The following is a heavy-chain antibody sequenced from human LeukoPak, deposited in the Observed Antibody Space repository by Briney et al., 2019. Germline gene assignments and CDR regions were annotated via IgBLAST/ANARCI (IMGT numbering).Heavy chain of an antibody. V-gene: IGHV3-23*01. CDR3: AKDSFGVYGYGFDY. CDR1: GFTFSSYA. D-gene: IGHD5-18*01. Sequence: PGGSLRLSCAASGFTFSSYAMSCVRQAPGKGLEWVSAISASADSTYYADSVKGRFTISRDNSKNTLYLQLNSLRAEDTAVYYCAKDSFGVYGYGFDYWRQGTLVTVSS. CDR2: ISASADST. J-gene: IGHJ4*02.